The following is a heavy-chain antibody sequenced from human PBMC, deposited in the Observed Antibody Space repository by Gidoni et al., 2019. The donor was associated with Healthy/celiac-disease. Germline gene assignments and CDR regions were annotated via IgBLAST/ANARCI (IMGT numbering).Heavy chain of an antibody. CDR3: ARINLGVVPAATYYYGMDV. Sequence: QVQLVQSGAEVKKPGASVKVSRNASVYTFTSYAMHWVRQAPGQRLEWMGWVKAGNGNTKYSQKFQGRVTITRDTSASTAYMELSSLRSEDTAVYYCARINLGVVPAATYYYGMDVWGQGTTVTVSS. D-gene: IGHD2-2*01. V-gene: IGHV1-3*01. CDR1: VYTFTSYA. J-gene: IGHJ6*02. CDR2: VKAGNGNT.